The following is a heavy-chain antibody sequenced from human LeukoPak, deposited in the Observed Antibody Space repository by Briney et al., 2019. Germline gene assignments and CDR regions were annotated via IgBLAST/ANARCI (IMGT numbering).Heavy chain of an antibody. Sequence: SETLSLTCTVSGGSISSYYWSWIRQPAGKGLEWIGRIYTSGSTNYNPSLKSRVTMSVDTSKNQFSLKLSSVTAADTAVYYCARVDRLGAYGDYPPWWYFDLWGRGTLVTVSS. V-gene: IGHV4-4*07. CDR2: IYTSGST. CDR1: GGSISSYY. D-gene: IGHD4-17*01. CDR3: ARVDRLGAYGDYPPWWYFDL. J-gene: IGHJ2*01.